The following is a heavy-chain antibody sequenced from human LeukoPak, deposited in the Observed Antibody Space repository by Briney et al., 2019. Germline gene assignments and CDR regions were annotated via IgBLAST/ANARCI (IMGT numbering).Heavy chain of an antibody. CDR3: ARGYCSSNSCYTLETIDNWFDP. Sequence: PSETLSLTCSVSGDSVNSRDYYWSWFRQHPGKGLDWIGHIYYRGSTYYNPSLNNRVTISADTSENQFSLSLDSVTAADTAVYFCARGYCSSNSCYTLETIDNWFDPWGQGILGTVSS. CDR2: IYYRGST. V-gene: IGHV4-31*03. D-gene: IGHD2-2*02. J-gene: IGHJ5*02. CDR1: GDSVNSRDYY.